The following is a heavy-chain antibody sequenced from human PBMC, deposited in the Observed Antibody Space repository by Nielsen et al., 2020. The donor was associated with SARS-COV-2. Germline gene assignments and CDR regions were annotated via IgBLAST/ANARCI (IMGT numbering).Heavy chain of an antibody. V-gene: IGHV3-9*01. Sequence: SLKISCAASGFTFDDYAMHWVRQAPGKGLEWVSGISWNSGSIGYADSVKGRFTISRDNAKNSLYLQMNSLRAEDTALYYCAKDSGAGLQWLAGVYFDYWGQGTLVTVSS. CDR1: GFTFDDYA. CDR3: AKDSGAGLQWLAGVYFDY. J-gene: IGHJ4*02. D-gene: IGHD6-19*01. CDR2: ISWNSGSI.